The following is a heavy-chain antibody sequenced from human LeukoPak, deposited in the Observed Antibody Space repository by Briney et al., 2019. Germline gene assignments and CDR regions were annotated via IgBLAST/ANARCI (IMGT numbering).Heavy chain of an antibody. CDR2: ISSGGST. Sequence: GGSLRLSCAASGFTFNNYAMSWVRQAPGKGLEWVSSISSGGSTYYADSVKGRFTISRDNSKNTLYLQMNSLRAEDTAVYYCAKGMRYSRGWYYFDYWGQGTLVTVSS. CDR3: AKGMRYSRGWYYFDY. D-gene: IGHD6-19*01. J-gene: IGHJ4*02. V-gene: IGHV3-23*01. CDR1: GFTFNNYA.